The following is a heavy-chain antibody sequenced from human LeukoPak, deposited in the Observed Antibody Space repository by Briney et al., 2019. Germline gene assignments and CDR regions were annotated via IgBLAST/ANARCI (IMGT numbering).Heavy chain of an antibody. CDR2: ISAYNGNT. CDR1: GYTFTSYG. Sequence: ASVKVSCKASGYTFTSYGISWVRQAPGQGPEWMGWISAYNGNTNYAQKLQGRVTMTTDTSTNTAYMELRSLKSDDTAVYYCAREDSRLGYYYMDVWGKGTTVTVSS. V-gene: IGHV1-18*01. CDR3: AREDSRLGYYYMDV. D-gene: IGHD2-15*01. J-gene: IGHJ6*03.